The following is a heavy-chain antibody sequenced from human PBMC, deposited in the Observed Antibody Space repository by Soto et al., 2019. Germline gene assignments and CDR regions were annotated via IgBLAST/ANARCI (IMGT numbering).Heavy chain of an antibody. CDR3: ARNGDIDGLDY. D-gene: IGHD2-15*01. CDR2: ISSSGSTI. CDR1: GFTFSSYE. V-gene: IGHV3-48*03. Sequence: GGSLRLSCAASGFTFSSYEMNWVRQAPGKGLEWVSYISSSGSTIYYADSVKGRFAISRDNAKNSLYLQMNSLRAEDTAVYYCARNGDIDGLDYWGQGTLVTVSS. J-gene: IGHJ4*02.